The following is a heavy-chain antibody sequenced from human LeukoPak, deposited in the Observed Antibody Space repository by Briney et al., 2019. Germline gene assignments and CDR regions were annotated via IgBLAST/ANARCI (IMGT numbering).Heavy chain of an antibody. CDR1: GFTFVNYG. CDR2: ISGSGGRT. CDR3: AIPTCSGSGYCSTSDPFHT. D-gene: IGHD2-2*03. J-gene: IGHJ3*02. Sequence: GGSLRLSCAASGFTFVNYGIGWVRQAPGKGLEWVSGISGSGGRTYYADSVKGRFTISRDNSKNTLFLQLNSLGVEDTATYYCAIPTCSGSGYCSTSDPFHTWGQGTMVTVSS. V-gene: IGHV3-23*01.